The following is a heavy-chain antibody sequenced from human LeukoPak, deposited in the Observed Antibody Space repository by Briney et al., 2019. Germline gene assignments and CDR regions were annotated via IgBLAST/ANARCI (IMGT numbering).Heavy chain of an antibody. CDR3: VRDGMGATPVDY. J-gene: IGHJ4*02. CDR2: IRSSSSAI. D-gene: IGHD2-15*01. Sequence: GGSLRLSCAASGFTFSNFGMNWVRQTPGKGLEWISYIRSSSSAIYYADSVKGRFTISRDNAESSLYLQMNGLRADDTAVYYCVRDGMGATPVDYWGQRALVTVSS. V-gene: IGHV3-48*04. CDR1: GFTFSNFG.